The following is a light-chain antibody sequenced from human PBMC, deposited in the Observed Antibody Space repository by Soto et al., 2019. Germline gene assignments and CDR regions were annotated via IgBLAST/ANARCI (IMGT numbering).Light chain of an antibody. J-gene: IGKJ1*01. CDR2: GAT. Sequence: ESGLRQSPGTLSLSPGERVTLSCRASQSVRSNYLAWYQQKPGQAPRLLIYGATSRATGLPDRFSGSGSGTDFTLTISRLEPEDFAVYYCQQMGTFGQGTKVEIK. V-gene: IGKV3-20*01. CDR3: QQMGT. CDR1: QSVRSNY.